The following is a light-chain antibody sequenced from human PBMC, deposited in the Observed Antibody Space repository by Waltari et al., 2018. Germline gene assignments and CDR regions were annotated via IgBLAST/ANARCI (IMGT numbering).Light chain of an antibody. J-gene: IGLJ2*01. Sequence: SSALTQSPSVSVSLGQTATITCAGDTMGSKYVSWYKQKPGQSPVLVVYQDNRRPSWIPERFSCSNSRSTATLIISVTQAMDEAYYYCQAWDSTTAVFGGGTKLTVL. CDR2: QDN. CDR3: QAWDSTTAV. CDR1: TMGSKY. V-gene: IGLV3-1*01.